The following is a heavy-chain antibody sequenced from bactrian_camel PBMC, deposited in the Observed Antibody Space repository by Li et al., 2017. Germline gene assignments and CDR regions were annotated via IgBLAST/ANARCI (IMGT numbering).Heavy chain of an antibody. CDR1: GFTFSSLF. J-gene: IGHJ4*01. CDR2: FYSDGIQT. D-gene: IGHD1*01. V-gene: IGHV3S6*01. Sequence: HVQLVESGGGSVQAGGSLRLSCAASGFTFSSLFMNWVRQAPGKGLEWVSSFYSDGIQTYYADSVKGRFTISRDNARSTVYLQMNSLNSEDTALYYCAGDRGVFVGWSQRCKKNDYMYSGLGTQVTVS.